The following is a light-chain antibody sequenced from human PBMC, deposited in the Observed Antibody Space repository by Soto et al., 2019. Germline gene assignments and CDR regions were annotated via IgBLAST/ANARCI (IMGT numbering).Light chain of an antibody. CDR3: SSYTGTSTLV. CDR1: GSDVGGYDY. V-gene: IGLV2-14*01. CDR2: EVS. Sequence: SVRTQPASVAGSPGQSITISCTGTGSDVGGYDYVSWYQQHPGKAPKLLIYEVSNRPSGISNRFSASKSGITASLTISGLQSEDEADYFCSSYTGTSTLVFGTGTKVTVL. J-gene: IGLJ1*01.